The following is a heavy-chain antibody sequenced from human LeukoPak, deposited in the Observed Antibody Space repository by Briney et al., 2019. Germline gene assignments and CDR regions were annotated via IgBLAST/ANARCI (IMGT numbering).Heavy chain of an antibody. CDR3: ARDGEGDQGWDY. CDR2: ISYSGST. V-gene: IGHV4-59*11. D-gene: IGHD2-15*01. Sequence: PSETLSLTCTVSGVFIVRHSWIWLRQTPGKGLEWIGQISYSGSTNYNPSLKSRVTISLDRSMNQVSLRLSSVTAADTAVYYCARDGEGDQGWDYWGQGTLVTVSS. CDR1: GVFIVRHS. J-gene: IGHJ4*02.